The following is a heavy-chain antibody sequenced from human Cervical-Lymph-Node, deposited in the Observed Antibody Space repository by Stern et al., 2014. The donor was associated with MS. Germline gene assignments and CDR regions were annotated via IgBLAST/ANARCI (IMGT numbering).Heavy chain of an antibody. Sequence: VQLVASGGGVVHPGRSLRLSCAASGFTFSSYGMHWVRQAPGKGLEWVAVIWYDGSNKYYADSVKGRFTISRDNSKNTLYLQMNSLRAEDTAVYYCARTTVEAFDIWGQGTMVTVSS. J-gene: IGHJ3*02. D-gene: IGHD4-23*01. CDR3: ARTTVEAFDI. CDR1: GFTFSSYG. V-gene: IGHV3-33*01. CDR2: IWYDGSNK.